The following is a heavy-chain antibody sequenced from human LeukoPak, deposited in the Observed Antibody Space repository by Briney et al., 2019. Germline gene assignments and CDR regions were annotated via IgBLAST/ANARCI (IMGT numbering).Heavy chain of an antibody. CDR3: ANGGAMVRGATGNY. CDR1: GFTFSSYA. V-gene: IGHV3-23*01. J-gene: IGHJ4*02. CDR2: ISGSGGST. D-gene: IGHD3-10*01. Sequence: HPGGSLRLSCAASGFTFSSYAMSWVRRAPGKGLEWVSAISGSGGSTYYADSVKGRFTISRDNSKNTLYLQMNSLRAEDTAVYYCANGGAMVRGATGNYWGQGTLVTVSS.